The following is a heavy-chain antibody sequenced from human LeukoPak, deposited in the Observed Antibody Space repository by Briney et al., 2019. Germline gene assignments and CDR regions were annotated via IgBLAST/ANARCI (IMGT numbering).Heavy chain of an antibody. CDR3: ATYRQVLLPFES. CDR1: GFTVSNYY. J-gene: IGHJ4*02. Sequence: GGSLRLSCAASGFTVSNYYMSWVRQAPRKGLEWVSSIFPSGGEIHYADSVRGRFTISRDNSKSTLSLQMNSLRAEDTAIYYCATYRQVLLPFESWGQGTLVTVSS. D-gene: IGHD2-8*02. CDR2: IFPSGGEI. V-gene: IGHV3-53*01.